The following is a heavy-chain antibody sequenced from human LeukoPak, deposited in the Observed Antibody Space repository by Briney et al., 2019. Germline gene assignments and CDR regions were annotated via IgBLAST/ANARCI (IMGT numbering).Heavy chain of an antibody. CDR1: GFTFSSYW. J-gene: IGHJ4*02. D-gene: IGHD3-10*01. CDR3: ARINTVRGPYWGNYFDY. V-gene: IGHV3-7*01. CDR2: IKQDGSEK. Sequence: GGSLRLSCTVSGFTFSSYWMSWVRQAPGKGLEWVANIKQDGSEKYYVDSVKGRFTISRDNAKNSLYLQMNSLRVEDTAVYYCARINTVRGPYWGNYFDYWGQGTLVTVSS.